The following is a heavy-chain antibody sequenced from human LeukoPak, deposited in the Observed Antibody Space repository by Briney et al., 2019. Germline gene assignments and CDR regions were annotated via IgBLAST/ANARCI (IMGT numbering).Heavy chain of an antibody. J-gene: IGHJ6*02. Sequence: PGGSLRLSCAASGFTVSNNYMRWVRQAPGKGLEWVSAISGSGGSTYYADSVKGRFTISRDNSKNTLYLQMNSLRAEDTAVYYCAKDLRPLDVWGQGTTVTVSS. CDR1: GFTVSNNY. V-gene: IGHV3-23*01. CDR2: ISGSGGST. CDR3: AKDLRPLDV.